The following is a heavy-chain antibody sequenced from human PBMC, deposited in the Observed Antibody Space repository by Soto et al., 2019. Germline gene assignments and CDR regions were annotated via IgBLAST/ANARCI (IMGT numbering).Heavy chain of an antibody. CDR1: GGSISSGNYY. CDR2: ISYSGST. J-gene: IGHJ4*02. Sequence: PSETLSLTCTVSGGSISSGNYYWSWIRQPPGKGLEWIGFISYSGSTYYSASLKSRVTISVDTSKNQFSLNLSFVTAADTAVYYCATMGTPATGLYYFDYWGQGTLVTVSS. V-gene: IGHV4-30-4*01. D-gene: IGHD1-7*01. CDR3: ATMGTPATGLYYFDY.